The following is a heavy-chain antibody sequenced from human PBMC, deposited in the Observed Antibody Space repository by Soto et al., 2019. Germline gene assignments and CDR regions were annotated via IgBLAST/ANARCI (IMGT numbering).Heavy chain of an antibody. CDR3: ARGGSSDWQVALDI. CDR1: AGSFSHYY. CDR2: IKQSGSS. Sequence: NPSETMSLTCTVYAGSFSHYYWNWIRQSPGTGMEWNGKIKQSGSSNYNPSLRSRVSISVDMSKNQFSLRLTSVTAADTAVYYCARGGSSDWQVALDIWGQGTMVTVSS. D-gene: IGHD6-19*01. J-gene: IGHJ3*02. V-gene: IGHV4-34*01.